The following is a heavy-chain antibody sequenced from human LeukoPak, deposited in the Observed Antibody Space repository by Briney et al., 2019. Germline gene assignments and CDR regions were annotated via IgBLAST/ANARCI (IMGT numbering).Heavy chain of an antibody. J-gene: IGHJ4*02. CDR2: IYYSGST. CDR1: GGSISTYY. V-gene: IGHV4-59*08. CDR3: ARQGPYGDYLDY. Sequence: SETLSLTCTVSGGSISTYYWSWIRQPPGKGREWIGYIYYSGSTDYNSSLKSRVTISVDTSKNQFSLKLRSVTAADTAVYFCARQGPYGDYLDYWGQGTLVTVSS. D-gene: IGHD4-17*01.